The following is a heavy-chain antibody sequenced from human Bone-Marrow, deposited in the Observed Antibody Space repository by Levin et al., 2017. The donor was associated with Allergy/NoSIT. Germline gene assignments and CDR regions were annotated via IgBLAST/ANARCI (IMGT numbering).Heavy chain of an antibody. Sequence: GSLRLSCTVSGDSISSYYWSWIRQPAGKELEWIGRIQSNGYTNYNPSLKSRVAMSLDTSKNHFSLNLTSVTAADTAVYYCARGPSYTDSWFNWFGPWGQGTLVTVSS. CDR3: ARGPSYTDSWFNWFGP. CDR1: GDSISSYY. CDR2: IQSNGYT. D-gene: IGHD6-13*01. J-gene: IGHJ5*02. V-gene: IGHV4-4*07.